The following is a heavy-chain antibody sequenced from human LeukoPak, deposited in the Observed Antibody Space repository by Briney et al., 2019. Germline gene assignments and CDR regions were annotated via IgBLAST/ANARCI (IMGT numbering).Heavy chain of an antibody. D-gene: IGHD2-15*01. J-gene: IGHJ6*02. Sequence: VASVKVSCKASGYTFTSYGISWVRQAPGQGLEWMGWISAYNGNTNYAQKLQGRVTMTTDTSTSTAYMELRSLRSDDTAVYYCAREIVVVSLYYYGMDVWGQGTTVTVSS. CDR3: AREIVVVSLYYYGMDV. CDR2: ISAYNGNT. CDR1: GYTFTSYG. V-gene: IGHV1-18*01.